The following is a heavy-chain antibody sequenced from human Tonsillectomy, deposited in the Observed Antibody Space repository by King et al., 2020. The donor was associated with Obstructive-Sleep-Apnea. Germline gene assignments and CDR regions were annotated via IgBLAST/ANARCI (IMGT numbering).Heavy chain of an antibody. CDR3: AKDWAVAGTRYFDY. D-gene: IGHD6-19*01. CDR1: GFTFSSYA. Sequence: VQLVESGGGLVQPGGSLRLSCAASGFTFSSYAMSWVRQAPGKGLEWVSGISGSGGGTYYADSVKGRFTIPRDNSKNTLYLEMNSLRAEDTAVYYCAKDWAVAGTRYFDYWRQGTLVTVSS. V-gene: IGHV3-23*04. J-gene: IGHJ4*02. CDR2: ISGSGGGT.